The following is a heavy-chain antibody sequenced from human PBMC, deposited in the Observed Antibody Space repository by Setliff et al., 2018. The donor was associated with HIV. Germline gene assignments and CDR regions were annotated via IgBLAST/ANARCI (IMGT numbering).Heavy chain of an antibody. CDR1: GYSISRCYY. D-gene: IGHD6-19*01. CDR3: ARVRGSSGWYVFDY. CDR2: IYHSGST. V-gene: IGHV4-38-2*01. Sequence: SETLSLTCAVSGYSISRCYYWGWIRQPPGKGLEWIGTIYHSGSTYYNPSLKSRLTISVDTSKNQFSLKLTSVTAADTAVYYCARVRGSSGWYVFDYWGQGTLVTVSS. J-gene: IGHJ4*02.